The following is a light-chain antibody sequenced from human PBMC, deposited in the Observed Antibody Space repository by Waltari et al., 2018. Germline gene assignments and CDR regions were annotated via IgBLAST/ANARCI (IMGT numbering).Light chain of an antibody. CDR2: EAS. Sequence: EIVMTQSPATLSVSPGERATLSCRASQNVTSNLAWYQQNPGQAPRLLIYEASTRATGSSARFSGSGSGTEFTLTISSLQSEDFAVYYCQQYNRWPPITFGQGTRLEIK. CDR1: QNVTSN. CDR3: QQYNRWPPIT. V-gene: IGKV3-15*01. J-gene: IGKJ5*01.